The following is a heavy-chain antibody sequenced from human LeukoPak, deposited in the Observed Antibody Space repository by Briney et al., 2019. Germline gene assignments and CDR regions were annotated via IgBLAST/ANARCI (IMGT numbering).Heavy chain of an antibody. Sequence: SETLSLTCTVSGGSISSSSYYWGWIRQPPGKGLEWIGSIYYSGSTYYNPSLKSRVTISVDTSKNQFSLKLSSMTAADTAVYYCARDGARYYYDSSGYFSYWGQGTLVTVSS. D-gene: IGHD3-22*01. CDR2: IYYSGST. CDR3: ARDGARYYYDSSGYFSY. J-gene: IGHJ4*02. V-gene: IGHV4-39*07. CDR1: GGSISSSSYY.